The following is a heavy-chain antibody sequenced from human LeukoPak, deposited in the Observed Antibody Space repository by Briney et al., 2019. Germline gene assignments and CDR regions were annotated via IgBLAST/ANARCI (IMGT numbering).Heavy chain of an antibody. CDR3: AREGYYGSGSPPSLYFDY. Sequence: GGSLRLSCAASGFSFSDFGMGWVRQAPGKRLEWVSSIFGSRDSISYANSVKGRFTISRDNSRSTLYLQMNSLRPEDTAIYYCAREGYYGSGSPPSLYFDYWGQGTLVTVSS. CDR2: IFGSRDSI. D-gene: IGHD3-10*01. V-gene: IGHV3-21*01. CDR1: GFSFSDFG. J-gene: IGHJ4*02.